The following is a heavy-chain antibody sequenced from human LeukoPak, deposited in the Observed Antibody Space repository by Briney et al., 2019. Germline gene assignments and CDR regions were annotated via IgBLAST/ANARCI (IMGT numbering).Heavy chain of an antibody. Sequence: PGGSLRLSCAASGFTFSHHGMDWVRQAPGKGLEWLSGISPRGGGTYYADSVKGRFTISRDDSKNTLSLQMNSLRVEDTAVYYCARDLAWGAFDYWGQGTLVTVSS. V-gene: IGHV3-23*01. CDR3: ARDLAWGAFDY. CDR2: ISPRGGGT. J-gene: IGHJ4*02. D-gene: IGHD7-27*01. CDR1: GFTFSHHG.